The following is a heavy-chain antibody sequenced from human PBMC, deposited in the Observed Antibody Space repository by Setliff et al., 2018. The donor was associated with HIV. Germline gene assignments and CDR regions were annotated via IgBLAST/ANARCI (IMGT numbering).Heavy chain of an antibody. CDR2: ISDSGGGT. Sequence: GSLRLSCAVSGFSFSDYFMTWIRQAPGKGLEWVSAISDSGGGTYYADSVKGRFTISRDNAKNSLYLQMNSLRAEDTAVYYCALAEVATPVDYWGQGTLVTVSS. V-gene: IGHV3-11*04. CDR3: ALAEVATPVDY. J-gene: IGHJ4*02. CDR1: GFSFSDYF. D-gene: IGHD2-15*01.